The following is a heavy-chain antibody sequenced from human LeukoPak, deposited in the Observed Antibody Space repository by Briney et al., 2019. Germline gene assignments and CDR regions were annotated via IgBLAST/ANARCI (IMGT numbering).Heavy chain of an antibody. D-gene: IGHD6-19*01. J-gene: IGHJ4*01. V-gene: IGHV3-23*01. Sequence: GGSLRLSCAASGFTFSSYSMNWVRQAPGKGLEWVSTLSGSGIATYYADSVKGRFTISRDNSKNTLYLQMNSLRAEDTAVYYCAKGIYSSGWSYFDYWGHGTLVTVSS. CDR2: LSGSGIAT. CDR3: AKGIYSSGWSYFDY. CDR1: GFTFSSYS.